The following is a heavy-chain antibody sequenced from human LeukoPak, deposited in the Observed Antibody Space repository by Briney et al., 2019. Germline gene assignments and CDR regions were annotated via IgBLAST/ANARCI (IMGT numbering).Heavy chain of an antibody. CDR1: GGSINSYW. CDR3: ARAGYTISSYRFDY. J-gene: IGHJ4*02. CDR2: IYTTGMT. V-gene: IGHV4-4*07. D-gene: IGHD3-16*02. Sequence: SETLSLTCSVSGGSINSYWWSWIRQPAGKGLEFIGRIYTTGMTNYNPSLKSRVSMSVDTSKNQFSLELRSVTAADTAFYFCARAGYTISSYRFDYWGQGALVTVSS.